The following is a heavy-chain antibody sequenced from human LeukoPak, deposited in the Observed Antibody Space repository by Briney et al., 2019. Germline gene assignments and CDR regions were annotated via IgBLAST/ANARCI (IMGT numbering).Heavy chain of an antibody. D-gene: IGHD4-17*01. CDR1: GSSISSFY. Sequence: SETLSLTCTVSGSSISSFYWSWIRQPPGQGLEGIGYIYYSGSTKYNPSLKSRVTISADTSKNQLSLRLSSVTAADTAVYYCARGSWAPAMTTPPPDFDPWGQGTLVTVSS. CDR2: IYYSGST. CDR3: ARGSWAPAMTTPPPDFDP. J-gene: IGHJ5*02. V-gene: IGHV4-59*01.